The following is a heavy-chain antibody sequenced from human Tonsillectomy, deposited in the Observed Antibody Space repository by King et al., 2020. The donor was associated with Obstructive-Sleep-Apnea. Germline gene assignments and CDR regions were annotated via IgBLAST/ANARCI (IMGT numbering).Heavy chain of an antibody. CDR3: ARSDYYGSGSSGSWLDP. D-gene: IGHD3-10*01. J-gene: IGHJ5*02. Sequence: EVQLVESGGGLVKPGGSLRLSCAATGFTFSKHTINWVRQAPGKGLEWVSSITSSSSYLYYADSVKGRFTISRENAKNSVFLQMTSLRDEDTAMYYCARSDYYGSGSSGSWLDPWGQGTLVTVSS. V-gene: IGHV3-21*04. CDR1: GFTFSKHT. CDR2: ITSSSSYL.